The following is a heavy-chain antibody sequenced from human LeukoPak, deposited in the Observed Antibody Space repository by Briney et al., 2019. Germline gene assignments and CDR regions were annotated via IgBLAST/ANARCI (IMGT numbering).Heavy chain of an antibody. CDR1: GGSISSYY. J-gene: IGHJ4*02. V-gene: IGHV4-59*01. CDR3: WRDPCLFRGGLDY. Sequence: SETLSLTCTVSGGSISSYYWSWIRQPPGKGLEWIGYIYYSGSTNYNPSLKSRVTISVDTTKNQFSFMLSSVTGADDTVDYCWRDPCLFRGGLDYWGQGTLVTVSS. CDR2: IYYSGST. D-gene: IGHD3-10*01.